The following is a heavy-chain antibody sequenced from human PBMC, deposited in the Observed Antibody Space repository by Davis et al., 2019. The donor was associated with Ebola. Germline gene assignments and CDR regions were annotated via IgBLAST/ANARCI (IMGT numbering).Heavy chain of an antibody. D-gene: IGHD2-15*01. V-gene: IGHV3-11*06. CDR3: AKDPLASDASGCIDY. J-gene: IGHJ4*02. CDR1: GFTFTDYY. CDR2: MSGDSLYT. Sequence: PGGSLRLSCAASGFTFTDYYMSWIRQAPGKGLEWVSYMSGDSLYTNYADSVRGRFTISRDDAKSSLYLQMNSLRAEDTAVYYCAKDPLASDASGCIDYWGQGTLVTVSS.